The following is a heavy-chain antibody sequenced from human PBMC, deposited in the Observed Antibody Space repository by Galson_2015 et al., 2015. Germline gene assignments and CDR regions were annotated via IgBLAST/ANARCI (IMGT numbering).Heavy chain of an antibody. V-gene: IGHV3-9*01. CDR3: AKGAKHTTFPNWFDP. J-gene: IGHJ5*02. Sequence: SLRLSCAASGFTFDDYAMHWVRQAPGKGLEWVSGISWNSGSIGYADSVKGRFTISRDNAKNSLYLQMNSLRAEDTASYYCAKGAKHTTFPNWFDPWGQGTLVTVSS. CDR2: ISWNSGSI. CDR1: GFTFDDYA. D-gene: IGHD1-1*01.